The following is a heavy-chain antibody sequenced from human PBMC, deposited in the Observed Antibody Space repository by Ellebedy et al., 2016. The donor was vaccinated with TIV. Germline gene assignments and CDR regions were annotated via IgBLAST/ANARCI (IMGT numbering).Heavy chain of an antibody. CDR3: ARGSVVVAPPADY. CDR2: TNWNGGRT. V-gene: IGHV3-20*04. CDR1: GFRFDDYG. D-gene: IGHD2-15*01. Sequence: GESLKISCAASGFRFDDYGMSWVRQAPGKGLEWVSGTNWNGGRTGYADSVKGRFTISRDNAKNSLYLQMDSLRAEDTALYYCARGSVVVAPPADYWGQGTLVTVSS. J-gene: IGHJ4*02.